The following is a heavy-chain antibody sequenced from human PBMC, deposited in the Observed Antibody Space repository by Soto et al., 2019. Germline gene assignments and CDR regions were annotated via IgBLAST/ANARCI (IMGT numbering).Heavy chain of an antibody. V-gene: IGHV3-30*18. CDR3: AKGGGRVFPGY. J-gene: IGHJ4*02. D-gene: IGHD2-15*01. Sequence: QVQLVESGGGVVQPGRSLRLSCAASGFTFSSYGMHWVRQAPGKGLEWVAVISYDGSNKYYADSVTGRFTISRDNSKNTLYLQMNSLRAEDTAVYYCAKGGGRVFPGYWGQGTLVTVSS. CDR2: ISYDGSNK. CDR1: GFTFSSYG.